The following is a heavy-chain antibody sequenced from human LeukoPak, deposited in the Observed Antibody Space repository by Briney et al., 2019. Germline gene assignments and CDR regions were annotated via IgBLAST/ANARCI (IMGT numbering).Heavy chain of an antibody. D-gene: IGHD2-8*02. Sequence: KPGGSLRLSCAASGFPFSTYTMNWVRQAPGKGLEWVSSISSSSSYIYYADSMKGRFTISRDNAKNSLFLQMNNLRAEDTAVYYCARDRRYFDTGGLGGPDYWGQGTLITVSS. V-gene: IGHV3-21*01. CDR3: ARDRRYFDTGGLGGPDY. CDR2: ISSSSSYI. CDR1: GFPFSTYT. J-gene: IGHJ4*02.